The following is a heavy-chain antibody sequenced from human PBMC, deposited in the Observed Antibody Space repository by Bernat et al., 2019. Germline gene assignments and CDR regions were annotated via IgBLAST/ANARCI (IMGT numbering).Heavy chain of an antibody. CDR1: GFTFSSYG. J-gene: IGHJ4*02. V-gene: IGHV3-30*18. CDR2: ISYDGSNK. Sequence: QVQLVESGGGVVQPGRSLRLSCAASGFTFSSYGMHWVRQAPGKGLEWVAVISYDGSNKYYADSVKGRFTISRDNSKNTLYLQMNSLRAEDTAVYYCAKDGDSGSDYWGQGTLVTASS. CDR3: AKDGDSGSDY. D-gene: IGHD1-26*01.